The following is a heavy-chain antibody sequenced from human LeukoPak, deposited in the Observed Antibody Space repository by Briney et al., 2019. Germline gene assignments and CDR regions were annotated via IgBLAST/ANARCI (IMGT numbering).Heavy chain of an antibody. CDR1: GYTFTGYY. J-gene: IGHJ4*02. D-gene: IGHD5-24*01. CDR3: AREGMGDGYNLEFGY. V-gene: IGHV1-69*06. CDR2: IIPIFGTA. Sequence: ASVKVSCKASGYTFTGYYMHWVRQAPGQGLEWMGRIIPIFGTANYAQKFQGRVTITADKFTSTAYMELSSLRSEDTAVYYCAREGMGDGYNLEFGYWGQGTLVTVSS.